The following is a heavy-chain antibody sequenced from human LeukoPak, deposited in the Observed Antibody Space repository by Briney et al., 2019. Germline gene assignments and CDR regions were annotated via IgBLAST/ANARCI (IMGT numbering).Heavy chain of an antibody. J-gene: IGHJ4*02. CDR2: LYSGGST. CDR3: ARAATKRCFDF. Sequence: PGGSLRLSCTASGFTVSSSHMTWVRQAPGKGLEWISSLYSGGSTYYAGSVKGRFTVSRDKSKNTLYLEMNGLRAEDTGVYFCARAATKRCFDFWGQGALVPVSS. V-gene: IGHV3-66*01. D-gene: IGHD4-17*01. CDR1: GFTVSSSH.